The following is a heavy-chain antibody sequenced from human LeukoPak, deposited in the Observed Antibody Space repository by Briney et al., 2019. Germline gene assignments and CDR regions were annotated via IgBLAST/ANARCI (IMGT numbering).Heavy chain of an antibody. Sequence: SGTLSLTCAVSGGSISSNTWWSWVRQPPGKGLEWIGSIYHSGSTYYNPSLKSRVTISVDTSKNQFSLKLSSVTAADTAVYYCARDTADYGDYEVDYWGQGTLVTVSS. CDR2: IYHSGST. CDR3: ARDTADYGDYEVDY. D-gene: IGHD4-17*01. CDR1: GGSISSNTW. J-gene: IGHJ4*02. V-gene: IGHV4-4*02.